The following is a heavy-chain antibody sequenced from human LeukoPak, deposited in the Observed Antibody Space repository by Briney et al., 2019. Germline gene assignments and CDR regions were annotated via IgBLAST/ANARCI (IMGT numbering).Heavy chain of an antibody. J-gene: IGHJ6*02. V-gene: IGHV3-23*01. Sequence: GSLRLSCAASGFTFSSYAMSWVRQAPGKGLEWVSAISGSGGSTYYADSVKGRFTISRDNSKNTLYLQMNSLRAEDTAVYYCAKACLGTTGTTDFYYYYYGMDVWGQGTTVTVSS. CDR2: ISGSGGST. CDR3: AKACLGTTGTTDFYYYYYGMDV. D-gene: IGHD1-1*01. CDR1: GFTFSSYA.